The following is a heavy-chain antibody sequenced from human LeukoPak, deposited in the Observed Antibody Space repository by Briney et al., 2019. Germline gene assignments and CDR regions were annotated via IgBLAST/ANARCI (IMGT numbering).Heavy chain of an antibody. CDR1: GFTFDNYA. CDR3: AKATGYYYGSGSYYSDAFDM. CDR2: ISWNSGNI. V-gene: IGHV3-9*01. Sequence: GGSLRLSCAASGFTFDNYAMHWVRQAPGKGLEWVSGISWNSGNIGYADSVKGRFTISRDNAKSSLYLQMTSLRAADTALYYCAKATGYYYGSGSYYSDAFDMWGQGTMVTVSS. D-gene: IGHD3-10*01. J-gene: IGHJ3*02.